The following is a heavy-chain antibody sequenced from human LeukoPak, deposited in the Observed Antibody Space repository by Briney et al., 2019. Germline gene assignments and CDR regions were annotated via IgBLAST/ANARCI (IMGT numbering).Heavy chain of an antibody. CDR3: ARPQVGFGALRYGMDV. CDR1: GFTFSYYS. D-gene: IGHD3-10*01. Sequence: GGSLRLSCAASGFTFSYYSMSWVRQAPGKGLEWVSSISNRSTYIYYADSLKGRFTISRDNAKNSLHLQVNSLRAEDTAVYYCARPQVGFGALRYGMDVWGQGTTVTVSS. CDR2: ISNRSTYI. V-gene: IGHV3-21*01. J-gene: IGHJ6*02.